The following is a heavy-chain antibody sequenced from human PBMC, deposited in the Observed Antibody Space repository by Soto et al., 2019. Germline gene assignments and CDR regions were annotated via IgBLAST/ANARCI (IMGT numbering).Heavy chain of an antibody. CDR2: INHSGST. D-gene: IGHD6-13*01. J-gene: IGHJ5*02. V-gene: IGHV4-34*01. Sequence: SETLSLTCAVYGGSFSGYYWSWIRQPPGKGLEWIGEINHSGSTNYNPSLKSRVTISVDTSKNQFSLKLSSVTAADTAVYYCARGLLSSWYQGNWFDPWGQGTLVTVSS. CDR1: GGSFSGYY. CDR3: ARGLLSSWYQGNWFDP.